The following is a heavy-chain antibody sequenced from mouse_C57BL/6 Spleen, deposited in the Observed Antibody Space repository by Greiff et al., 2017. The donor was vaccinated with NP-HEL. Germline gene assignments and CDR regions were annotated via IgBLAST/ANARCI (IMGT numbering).Heavy chain of an antibody. D-gene: IGHD2-1*01. CDR1: GFSLTSYG. CDR2: IWGVGST. Sequence: VHLVESGPGLVAPSQSLSITCTVSGFSLTSYGVDWVRQSPGKGLEWLGVIWGVGSTNYNSALKSRLSISKDNSKSQVFLKMNSLQTDDTAMYYCARIYYGKGDYAMDYWGQGTSVTVSS. CDR3: ARIYYGKGDYAMDY. V-gene: IGHV2-6*01. J-gene: IGHJ4*01.